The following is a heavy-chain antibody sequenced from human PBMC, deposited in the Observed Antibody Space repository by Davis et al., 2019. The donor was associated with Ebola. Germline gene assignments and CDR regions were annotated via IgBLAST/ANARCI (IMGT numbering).Heavy chain of an antibody. D-gene: IGHD6-19*01. V-gene: IGHV1-18*01. CDR1: GYTFTSYG. CDR2: ISAYNGNT. J-gene: IGHJ4*02. CDR3: ARGITIAVFHFDY. Sequence: ASVKVCKASGYTFTSYGISWVRQAPGQGLEWMGWISAYNGNTNYAQKLQGRVTMTTDTSTSTAYMELRSLRSDDTAVYYCARGITIAVFHFDYWGQGTLVTVSS.